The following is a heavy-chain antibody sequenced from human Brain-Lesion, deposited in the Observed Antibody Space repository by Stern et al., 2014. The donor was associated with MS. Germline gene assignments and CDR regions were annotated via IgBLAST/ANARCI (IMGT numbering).Heavy chain of an antibody. V-gene: IGHV3-33*01. J-gene: IGHJ4*02. CDR1: GFTFLSYG. D-gene: IGHD2-21*02. Sequence: VQLVDSGGGVVQPGRSLRLSCAASGFTFLSYGIHWVRQAPGKGLAWVTVIWFDGNTKYYADSVKGRFTISRDNSKNTVYLHMDSLRADDTAVYYCAREDCGGDCPPNYWGRGTLVTVSS. CDR3: AREDCGGDCPPNY. CDR2: IWFDGNTK.